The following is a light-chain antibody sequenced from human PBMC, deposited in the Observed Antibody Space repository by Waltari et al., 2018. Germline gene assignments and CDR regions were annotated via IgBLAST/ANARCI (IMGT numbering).Light chain of an antibody. V-gene: IGLV2-23*02. CDR2: GVS. CDR3: LSYSGRSDYV. J-gene: IGLJ1*01. CDR1: STNVGGYNL. Sequence: QSALTQPASVSGSPGQAITISCTGTSTNVGGYNLVSWYRQYPGKAPELRIFGVSERPSGISNRLSGSKSGNTATLTISGLQAEDEADYYCLSYSGRSDYVFGTGTRV.